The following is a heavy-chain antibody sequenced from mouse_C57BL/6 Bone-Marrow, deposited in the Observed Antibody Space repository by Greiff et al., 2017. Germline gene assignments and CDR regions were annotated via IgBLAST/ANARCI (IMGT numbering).Heavy chain of an antibody. V-gene: IGHV1-62-2*01. D-gene: IGHD2-3*01. CDR2: FYPGSGSI. CDR3: ARHARKGGRLLAWFAY. CDR1: GYTFTEYT. Sequence: VQLQQSGAELVKPGASVKLSCKASGYTFTEYTIHWVKQRPGQGLEWIGWFYPGSGSIKYNEKFKDKATVTADKSSSTVYMELSSLTSEDSAVYFCARHARKGGRLLAWFAYWGQGTLVTVSA. J-gene: IGHJ3*01.